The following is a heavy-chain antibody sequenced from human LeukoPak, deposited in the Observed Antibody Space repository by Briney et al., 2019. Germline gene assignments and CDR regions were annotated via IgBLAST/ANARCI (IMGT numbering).Heavy chain of an antibody. CDR2: ISPYNGNT. CDR1: GYTFTNYG. D-gene: IGHD2-2*01. CDR3: ARDLDIVEVATISRHYGLDV. V-gene: IGHV1-18*01. Sequence: ASVKVSCKASGYTFTNYGISWVRQAPGQGLEWMGWISPYNGNTNYAQKLQGRVTMTTDTSTTTAYMELRSLRSDDTAVYYCARDLDIVEVATISRHYGLDVWGQGTTVIVSS. J-gene: IGHJ6*02.